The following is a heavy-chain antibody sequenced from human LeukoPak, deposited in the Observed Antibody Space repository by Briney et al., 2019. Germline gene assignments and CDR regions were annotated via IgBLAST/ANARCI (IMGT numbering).Heavy chain of an antibody. J-gene: IGHJ6*03. V-gene: IGHV4-59*01. Sequence: SETLSLACTVSGGSFSSYYWSWIRQPPGKGLEWIGYIYYGGSTNYSPSLKSRVTISVDTSKNQFSLKLSSLTAADTAVYYCARGMGDFWSGHGLGPYYFYYMDVWGKGTTVTVSS. CDR1: GGSFSSYY. D-gene: IGHD3-3*01. CDR3: ARGMGDFWSGHGLGPYYFYYMDV. CDR2: IYYGGST.